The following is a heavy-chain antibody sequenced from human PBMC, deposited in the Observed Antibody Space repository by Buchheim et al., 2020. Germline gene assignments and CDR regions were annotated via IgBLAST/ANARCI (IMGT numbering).Heavy chain of an antibody. J-gene: IGHJ6*03. CDR3: ARDPPSYDILTGYIYYYYYYMDV. D-gene: IGHD3-9*01. V-gene: IGHV3-33*01. CDR1: GFTFSSYG. CDR2: IWYDGSNK. Sequence: QVQLVESGGGVVQPGRSLRLSCAASGFTFSSYGMHWVRQAPGKGLEWVAVIWYDGSNKYYADSVKGRFTISRDNSKNTLYLQMNSLRAEDTAVYYCARDPPSYDILTGYIYYYYYYMDVWGKGTT.